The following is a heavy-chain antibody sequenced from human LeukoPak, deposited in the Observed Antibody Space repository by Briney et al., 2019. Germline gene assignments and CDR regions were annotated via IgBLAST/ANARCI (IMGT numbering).Heavy chain of an antibody. CDR2: IYYSGST. CDR1: GGSISSSSYY. Sequence: PSETLSLTCTVSGGSISSSSYYWGWIRQPPGKGLEGIGYIYYSGSTNYNPSLKSRVTISVDTSKNQFSLELSSVAAAHTAVYYCARDKVVGATGGSYYYYYGMDVWGQGTTVTVSS. V-gene: IGHV4-61*01. J-gene: IGHJ6*02. D-gene: IGHD1-26*01. CDR3: ARDKVVGATGGSYYYYYGMDV.